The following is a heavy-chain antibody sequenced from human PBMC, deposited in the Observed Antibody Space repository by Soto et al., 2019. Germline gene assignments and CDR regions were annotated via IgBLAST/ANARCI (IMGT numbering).Heavy chain of an antibody. J-gene: IGHJ6*02. D-gene: IGHD4-4*01. CDR3: VKPPVITASYYYYDMDV. V-gene: IGHV3-23*01. CDR1: GFTLSTYP. Sequence: PGGSLRLSCAASGFTLSTYPMSWVRQAPGKGLEWVSGISCSGISTYYTDSVKGRFTISRDNSKNTVFLQMNSLRDEDTAVYYCVKPPVITASYYYYDMDVWGQGTTVTVSS. CDR2: ISCSGIST.